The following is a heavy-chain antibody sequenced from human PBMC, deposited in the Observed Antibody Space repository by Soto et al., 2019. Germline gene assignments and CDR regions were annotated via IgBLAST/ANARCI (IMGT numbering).Heavy chain of an antibody. J-gene: IGHJ5*02. CDR2: ISYDGSNK. V-gene: IGHV3-30*18. Sequence: GGSLRLSCAASGFTFSSYGMHWVRQAPGKGLEWVAVISYDGSNKYYADSVKGRFTISRDNSKNTLYLQMNSLRAEDTAVYYCAKRGYGCYNWFDPWGQGTLVTVSS. CDR3: AKRGYGCYNWFDP. CDR1: GFTFSSYG. D-gene: IGHD5-18*01.